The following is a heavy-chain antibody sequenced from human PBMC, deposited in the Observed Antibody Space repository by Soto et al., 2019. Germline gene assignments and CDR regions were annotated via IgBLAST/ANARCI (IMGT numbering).Heavy chain of an antibody. CDR3: ARLRDSDGMDV. Sequence: QVQLVQSGAEVKKPGSSVKVSCKTSGGTFSSYTISWVRQTPGQGLEWMGRIIPILGIANYAQKFQGRVTITADKSTSTAYMELSSLRSEDTAVYYCARLRDSDGMDVWGQGTTVTVSS. V-gene: IGHV1-69*02. CDR1: GGTFSSYT. CDR2: IIPILGIA. J-gene: IGHJ6*02. D-gene: IGHD1-26*01.